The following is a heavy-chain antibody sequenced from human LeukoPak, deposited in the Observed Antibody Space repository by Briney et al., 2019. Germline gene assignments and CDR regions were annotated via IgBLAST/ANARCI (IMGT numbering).Heavy chain of an antibody. D-gene: IGHD4-17*01. Sequence: PGGSLRLSCAASGFTFSSYWMSWVRQAPGKGLEWVANIKQDGSEKYYVDSVKGRFTISRDNAKNPLYLQMNSLRAEDTAVYYCAKDPLSTVTIDDYWGQGTLVTVSS. CDR3: AKDPLSTVTIDDY. V-gene: IGHV3-7*01. CDR1: GFTFSSYW. CDR2: IKQDGSEK. J-gene: IGHJ4*02.